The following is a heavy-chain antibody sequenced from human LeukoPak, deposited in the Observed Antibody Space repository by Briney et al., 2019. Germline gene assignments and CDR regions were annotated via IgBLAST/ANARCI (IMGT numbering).Heavy chain of an antibody. CDR3: ARDHGIQWLVPYFQH. CDR1: GFTFSSYG. D-gene: IGHD6-19*01. J-gene: IGHJ1*01. CDR2: IWYDGSNK. V-gene: IGHV3-33*01. Sequence: GESLKISCAASGFTFSSYGMHWVRQAPGKGLEWVAVIWYDGSNKYYADSVKGRFTISRDNSKNTLYLQMNSLRAEDTAVYYCARDHGIQWLVPYFQHWGQGTLVTVS.